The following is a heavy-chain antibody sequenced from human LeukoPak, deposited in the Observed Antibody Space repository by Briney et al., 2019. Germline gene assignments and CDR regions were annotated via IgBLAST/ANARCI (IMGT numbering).Heavy chain of an antibody. CDR1: GGSFSGYY. CDR3: ARFGWCGKDY. D-gene: IGHD2-21*01. J-gene: IGHJ4*02. Sequence: KPSETLSLTCAVYGGSFSGYYWSWIRQPPGKGLEWIGEINHSGSTNYNPSLKSRVTISVDTSKDQFSLKLSSVTAADTAVYYCARFGWCGKDYWGQGTLVTVSS. CDR2: INHSGST. V-gene: IGHV4-34*01.